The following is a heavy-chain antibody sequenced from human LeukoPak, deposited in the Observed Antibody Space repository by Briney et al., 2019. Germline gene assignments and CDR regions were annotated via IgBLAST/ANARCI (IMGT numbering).Heavy chain of an antibody. D-gene: IGHD5-18*01. J-gene: IGHJ4*02. CDR3: ARVRRGYSYGTGYFDY. CDR2: INPNSGGT. CDR1: GYTFTGYY. Sequence: ASVKVSCKASGYTFTGYYMHWVRQAPGQGLEWMGWINPNSGGTNYAQKFQGRVTMTRDTSISTAYMELSRLRSDDTAVYYCARVRRGYSYGTGYFDYWGQGTLVAVSS. V-gene: IGHV1-2*02.